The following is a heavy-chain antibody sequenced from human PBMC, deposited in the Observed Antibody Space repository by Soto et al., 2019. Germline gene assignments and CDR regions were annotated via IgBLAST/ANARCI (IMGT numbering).Heavy chain of an antibody. D-gene: IGHD3-10*01. CDR3: ARSRVSIVRGVISVY. J-gene: IGHJ4*02. Sequence: QVQLQESGPGLVKPSETLSLTCTVSGGSVSSGSYYWSWIRQPPGQRLEWIGYIYYSGSTNYNPSLKSRDTLSGDTSKHQFHLTVSPVSAAYPSVYYCARSRVSIVRGVISVYWGEGTLVTVSS. CDR1: GGSVSSGSYY. CDR2: IYYSGST. V-gene: IGHV4-61*01.